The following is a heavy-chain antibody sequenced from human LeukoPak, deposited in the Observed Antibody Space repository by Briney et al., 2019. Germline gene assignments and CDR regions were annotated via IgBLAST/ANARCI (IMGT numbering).Heavy chain of an antibody. CDR3: ARGCSSTSCYYSADYYYYYYMDV. D-gene: IGHD2-2*01. CDR2: IIPIFGTA. J-gene: IGHJ6*03. V-gene: IGHV1-69*13. Sequence: SVKVSCKASGGTFSSYAISWVRQAPGQGLEWMGGIIPIFGTANYAQKFQGRVTITADESTSTAYMELSSLRSEDTAVYYCARGCSSTSCYYSADYYYYYYMDVWGKGTTVTVSS. CDR1: GGTFSSYA.